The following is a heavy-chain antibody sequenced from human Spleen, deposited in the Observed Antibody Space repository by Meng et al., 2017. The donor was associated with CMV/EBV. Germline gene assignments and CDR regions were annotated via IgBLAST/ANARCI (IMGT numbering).Heavy chain of an antibody. Sequence: SETLSLTCTVSGGSISSGDYYWSWIRQPPGKGLEWIGYIYYSGSTYYNPSLKSRVTISVDTSKNQFSPKLSSVTAADTAVYYCAREHSSGYYSNYWGQGTLVTVSS. CDR2: IYYSGST. J-gene: IGHJ4*02. D-gene: IGHD3-22*01. CDR1: GGSISSGDYY. V-gene: IGHV4-30-4*08. CDR3: AREHSSGYYSNY.